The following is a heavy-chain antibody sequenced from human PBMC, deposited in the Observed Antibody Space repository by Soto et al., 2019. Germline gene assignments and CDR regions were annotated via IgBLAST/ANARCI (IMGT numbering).Heavy chain of an antibody. D-gene: IGHD6-19*01. CDR1: GFTFSSYG. CDR2: IWYDGSNK. V-gene: IGHV3-33*01. CDR3: ARGKSSGLDAFDI. J-gene: IGHJ3*02. Sequence: QVQLVESGGGVVQPGRSLTLSCAASGFTFSSYGMHWVRQAPGKGLEWVAVIWYDGSNKYYADSVKGRFTISRDNSKNTLYLQMNSLRAEDTAVYYCARGKSSGLDAFDIWGQGTMVTVSS.